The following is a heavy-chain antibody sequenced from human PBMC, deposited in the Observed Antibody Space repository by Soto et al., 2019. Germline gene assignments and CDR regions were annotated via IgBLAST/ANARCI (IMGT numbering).Heavy chain of an antibody. D-gene: IGHD2-2*03. V-gene: IGHV1-3*01. CDR2: INAGNGNT. CDR1: RYTFTSYA. CDR3: AREEHGYCSSTSCYFEVEYWFDP. Sequence: ASVTVSCKASRYTFTSYAMHWVRQAPGQRLAWMGWINAGNGNTKYSQKFQGRVTITRDTSASTAYMELSSLRSEDTAVYYCAREEHGYCSSTSCYFEVEYWFDPWGQGDLVTVSS. J-gene: IGHJ5*02.